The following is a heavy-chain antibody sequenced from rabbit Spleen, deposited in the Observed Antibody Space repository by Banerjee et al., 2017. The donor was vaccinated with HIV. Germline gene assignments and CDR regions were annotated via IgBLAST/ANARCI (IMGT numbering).Heavy chain of an antibody. J-gene: IGHJ6*01. CDR2: IAGSSSGFT. CDR1: GFSFSSSDY. D-gene: IGHD1-1*01. CDR3: ARDTSSSFSSYGKDL. V-gene: IGHV1S45*01. Sequence: LEEPGGGLVQPEGSLALTCKASGFSFSSSDYICWVRQATGKGLEWISCIAGSSSGFTYSATWAKGLFTISKTSSTTVTLQVTRLTAADTATYFCARDTSSSFSSYGKDLWGPGTLVAV.